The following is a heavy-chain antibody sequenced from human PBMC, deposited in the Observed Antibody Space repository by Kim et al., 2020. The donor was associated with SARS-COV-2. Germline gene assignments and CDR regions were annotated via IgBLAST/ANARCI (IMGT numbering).Heavy chain of an antibody. CDR2: IYYSGST. V-gene: IGHV4-30-4*01. Sequence: SETLSLTCTVSGGSISSGDYYWSWIRQPPGKGLEWIGYIYYSGSTYYNPSLKSRVTISVDTSKNQFSLKLSSVTAADTAVYYCARGEGITIFGVVIIGAFEICGEGTMGTVSS. J-gene: IGHJ3*02. CDR1: GGSISSGDYY. CDR3: ARGEGITIFGVVIIGAFEI. D-gene: IGHD3-3*01.